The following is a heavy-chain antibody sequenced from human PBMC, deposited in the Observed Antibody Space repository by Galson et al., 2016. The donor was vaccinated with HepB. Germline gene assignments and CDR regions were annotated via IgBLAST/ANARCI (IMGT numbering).Heavy chain of an antibody. CDR2: ISGSGLGT. J-gene: IGHJ4*02. CDR3: AKYIVPAATTSTSFDY. D-gene: IGHD2-2*01. V-gene: IGHV3-23*01. CDR1: GFTFSDYA. Sequence: SLRLSCAASGFTFSDYAMSWVRQAPGKGLEWVSAISGSGLGTHYADSVWGRLTISRDNSENTLYLQMSGLRAEDTAVYYCAKYIVPAATTSTSFDYRGQGTLVTVSS.